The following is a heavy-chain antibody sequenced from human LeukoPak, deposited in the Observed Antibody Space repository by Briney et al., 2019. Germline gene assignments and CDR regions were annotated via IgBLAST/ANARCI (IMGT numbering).Heavy chain of an antibody. Sequence: GESLKISCKGSGYSFTSYWIGWVRQVPGKGLEWMGIIYPGDSDTRYSPSFQGQVTISADKSISTAYLQWSSLKASDTAMYYCAIPGGYCSGGSCSGMDVWGQGTTVTVSS. D-gene: IGHD2-15*01. J-gene: IGHJ6*02. CDR2: IYPGDSDT. CDR3: AIPGGYCSGGSCSGMDV. CDR1: GYSFTSYW. V-gene: IGHV5-51*01.